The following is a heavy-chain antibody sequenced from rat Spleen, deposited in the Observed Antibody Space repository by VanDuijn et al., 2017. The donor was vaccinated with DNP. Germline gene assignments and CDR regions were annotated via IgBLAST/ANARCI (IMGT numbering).Heavy chain of an antibody. CDR2: ISYDGSST. V-gene: IGHV5-7*01. Sequence: EVQLVESGGGLVQPGRSLKLSCAASGFTFSNYDMAWVRQAPKKGLEWVATISYDGSSTYYRDSVKGRFTISRDNAKSTLYLQMDSLRSEDTATYYCTTGDWELYYFDYWGQGVMVTVSS. CDR1: GFTFSNYD. CDR3: TTGDWELYYFDY. J-gene: IGHJ2*01. D-gene: IGHD5-1*01.